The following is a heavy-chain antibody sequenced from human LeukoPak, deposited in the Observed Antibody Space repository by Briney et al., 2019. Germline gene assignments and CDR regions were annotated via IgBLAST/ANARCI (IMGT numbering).Heavy chain of an antibody. CDR3: AIQRGATDY. J-gene: IGHJ4*02. V-gene: IGHV4-38-2*01. CDR2: IYYGGST. CDR1: GYSVSTGYY. D-gene: IGHD5-24*01. Sequence: SETLSLTCAVSGYSVSTGYYWAWIRQPPGKGLEWITTIYYGGSTYYNPSLKSRVTISVDTSRNPLSLNLRSVTAADTAVYYCAIQRGATDYWGQGTLVTVSS.